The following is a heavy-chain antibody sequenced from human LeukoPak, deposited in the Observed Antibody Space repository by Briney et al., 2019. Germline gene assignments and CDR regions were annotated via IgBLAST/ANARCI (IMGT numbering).Heavy chain of an antibody. J-gene: IGHJ6*02. CDR1: GGSISSYY. CDR3: ARARGEVFGVVIPSYYYYGMDV. Sequence: SETLSLTCTVSGGSISSYYWSWIRQPPGKGLEWIGYIYYSGSTNYNPSLKSRVTISVDTSKNQFSLKLSSVTAADTAVYYCARARGEVFGVVIPSYYYYGMDVWGQGTTVTVSS. CDR2: IYYSGST. D-gene: IGHD3-3*01. V-gene: IGHV4-59*01.